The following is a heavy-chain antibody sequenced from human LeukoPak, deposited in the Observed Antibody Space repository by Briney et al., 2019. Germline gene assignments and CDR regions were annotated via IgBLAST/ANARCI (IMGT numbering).Heavy chain of an antibody. D-gene: IGHD2-8*02. J-gene: IGHJ6*04. V-gene: IGHV3-48*04. CDR1: GFTFNNFS. CDR3: ASFPRRFSAWCV. CDR2: ISPSSRTI. Sequence: GGSLRPSCAASGFTFNNFSMNWVRQAPGKGLEWISYISPSSRTIYYADSVKGRFTISRDNAKSSLYLQMNSLRAEDTAVYYCASFPRRFSAWCVWGKGTTVTVSS.